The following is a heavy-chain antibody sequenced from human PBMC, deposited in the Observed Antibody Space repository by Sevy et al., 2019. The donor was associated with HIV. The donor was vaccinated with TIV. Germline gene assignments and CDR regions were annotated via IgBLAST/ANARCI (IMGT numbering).Heavy chain of an antibody. Sequence: GGSLRLSCAASGFTFSSYSMNWVRQAPGKGLEWVSYISSSSSTIYYADSVKGRFTISRDNAKNSLYLQMNSLRDEDTAVYYCARVSLGLGYYYYYMDVWGKRTTVTVSS. D-gene: IGHD3-16*01. CDR1: GFTFSSYS. V-gene: IGHV3-48*02. CDR2: ISSSSSTI. J-gene: IGHJ6*03. CDR3: ARVSLGLGYYYYYMDV.